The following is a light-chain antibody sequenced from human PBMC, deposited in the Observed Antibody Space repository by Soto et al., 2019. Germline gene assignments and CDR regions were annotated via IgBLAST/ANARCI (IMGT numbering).Light chain of an antibody. CDR2: HAS. V-gene: IGKV3-15*01. J-gene: IGKJ1*01. CDR1: QSVSSD. CDR3: QQYNKWPT. Sequence: EIVMTQSPATLSVSPGERATLSCGASQSVSSDLAWYQQKPGQPPRLLIYHASTRATGIPVRFSGSGSETEFALTISSLQSEDFAVYYCQQYNKWPTFGHGTKVDIK.